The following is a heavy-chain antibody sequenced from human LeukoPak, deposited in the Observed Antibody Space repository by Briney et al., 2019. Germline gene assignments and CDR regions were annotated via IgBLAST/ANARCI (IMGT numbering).Heavy chain of an antibody. D-gene: IGHD3-10*01. CDR2: ISGSGGST. J-gene: IGHJ4*02. V-gene: IGHV3-23*01. CDR1: GFTFSSYA. Sequence: PGGSLRLSCAASGFTFSSYAMSWVRQAPGKGLEWVSAISGSGGSTYYADSVKGRFTISRDNSENSLYLQMNSLRAEDTAEYYCAKLLSGTMVRGFDYWGQGTLVTVSS. CDR3: AKLLSGTMVRGFDY.